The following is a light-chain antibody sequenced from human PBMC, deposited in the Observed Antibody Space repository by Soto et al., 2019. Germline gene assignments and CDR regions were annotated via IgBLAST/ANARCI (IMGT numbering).Light chain of an antibody. CDR2: DVS. CDR1: SSDVGGYNY. Sequence: QSALTQPASVSGSPGQSITISCTGTSSDVGGYNYVSWYQQHPGKAPQLMIYDVSNRPSGVSNRFSGSKSGNTASLTISGLQAEDEADYYCSSYTSSSILVFGGGTKVTVL. V-gene: IGLV2-14*01. J-gene: IGLJ2*01. CDR3: SSYTSSSILV.